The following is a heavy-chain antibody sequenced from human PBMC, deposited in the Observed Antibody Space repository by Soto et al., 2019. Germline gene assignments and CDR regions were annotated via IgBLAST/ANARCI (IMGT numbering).Heavy chain of an antibody. CDR2: IKQDGSEK. CDR3: ARERGVVTANEVDY. CDR1: GFTFSSYW. J-gene: IGHJ4*02. Sequence: EVQLVESGGGLVQPGGSLRLSCAASGFTFSSYWMSWVRQAPGKGLEWVANIKQDGSEKYYVDSVKGRFTISRDNAKNSLYLQMNSLRAEDTAVYYCARERGVVTANEVDYWGQGTLVTVSS. D-gene: IGHD2-21*02. V-gene: IGHV3-7*03.